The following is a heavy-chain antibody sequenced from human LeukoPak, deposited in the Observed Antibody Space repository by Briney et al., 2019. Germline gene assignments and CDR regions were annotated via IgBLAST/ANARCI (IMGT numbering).Heavy chain of an antibody. CDR3: ARAMVRGVIPPWFDP. J-gene: IGHJ5*02. Sequence: GGSLRLSCAASGFTFSDYYMSWIRQAPGKGLEWVSYISSGSTIYYADSVKGRFTISRDNAKNSLYLQMNSLRAEDTAVYYCARAMVRGVIPPWFDPWGQGTLVTVSS. V-gene: IGHV3-11*01. D-gene: IGHD3-10*01. CDR2: ISSGSTI. CDR1: GFTFSDYY.